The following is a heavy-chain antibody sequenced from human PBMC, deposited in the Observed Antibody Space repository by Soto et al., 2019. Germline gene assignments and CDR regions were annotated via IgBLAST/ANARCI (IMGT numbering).Heavy chain of an antibody. D-gene: IGHD3-10*02. V-gene: IGHV4-59*01. CDR2: IFYSGST. CDR3: ASMIGDPVLSFDS. J-gene: IGHJ5*01. CDR1: GGSISSYY. Sequence: QVQLQESGPGLVKPSETLSLTCTVSGGSISSYYWSWIRQPPGKGLEWIGFIFYSGSTSYNPSLKSRVTLSIATSAYQFSLKLNSVTAADTAVYYCASMIGDPVLSFDSWGQGTLVAVSS.